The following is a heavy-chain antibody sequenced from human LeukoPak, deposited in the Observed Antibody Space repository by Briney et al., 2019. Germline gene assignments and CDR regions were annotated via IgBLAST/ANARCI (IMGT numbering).Heavy chain of an antibody. D-gene: IGHD5-12*01. CDR3: ARDLRLGGYSGYDPLGYYGMDV. Sequence: GGSLRLSCAASGFTFSSYEMNWVRQAPGKGLEWVSYISSSGSTIYYADSVKGRFTISRDNAKNSLYLQMNSLRAEDTAVYYCARDLRLGGYSGYDPLGYYGMDVWGQGTTVTVSS. CDR2: ISSSGSTI. J-gene: IGHJ6*02. V-gene: IGHV3-48*03. CDR1: GFTFSSYE.